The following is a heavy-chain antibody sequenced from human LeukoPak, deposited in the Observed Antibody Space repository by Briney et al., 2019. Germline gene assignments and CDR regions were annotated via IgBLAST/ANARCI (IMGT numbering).Heavy chain of an antibody. CDR1: GSTFTGYY. V-gene: IGHV1-2*02. CDR3: ATAPGTYYY. J-gene: IGHJ4*02. CDR2: INPNSGDT. D-gene: IGHD1-26*01. Sequence: ASVKVSCKASGSTFTGYYMHWGRQAPGQRLEWMGWINPNSGDTNYAQKFQGRVTMTRDTSISTTYMELSRLRSDDTAVYYCATAPGTYYYWGQGTLVTVSS.